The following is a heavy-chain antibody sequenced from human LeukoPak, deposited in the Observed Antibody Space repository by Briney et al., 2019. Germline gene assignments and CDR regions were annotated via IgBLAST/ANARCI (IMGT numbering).Heavy chain of an antibody. D-gene: IGHD4-17*01. V-gene: IGHV1-8*03. CDR2: INPNSATT. CDR1: GYTFTDYD. Sequence: ASVKVSCKTSGYTFTDYDAHWVRQAPGQGLEWMGWINPNSATTNYAQRLQGRVTFTRDTSLSIAYMELSSLTSEDAAVYFCARGDFGETNTAFDVWGQGTLVGVSS. CDR3: ARGDFGETNTAFDV. J-gene: IGHJ3*01.